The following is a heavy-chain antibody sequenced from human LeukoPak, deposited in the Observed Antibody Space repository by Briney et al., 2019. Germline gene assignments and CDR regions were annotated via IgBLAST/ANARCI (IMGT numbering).Heavy chain of an antibody. Sequence: SETLSLTCTVSGGSISSSSYYWGWIRQPPGKGLEWIGSIYYSGSTYYNPSLKSRVTISVDTSKNQFSLKLSSVTAADTSVYYCARLWSAAGPAFDSWGQGSLVTVSS. V-gene: IGHV4-39*07. J-gene: IGHJ4*02. CDR1: GGSISSSSYY. CDR3: ARLWSAAGPAFDS. CDR2: IYYSGST. D-gene: IGHD6-19*01.